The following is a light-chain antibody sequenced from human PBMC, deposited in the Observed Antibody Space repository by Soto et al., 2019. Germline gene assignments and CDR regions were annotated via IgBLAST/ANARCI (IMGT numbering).Light chain of an antibody. CDR3: QQFNSYHIT. V-gene: IGKV1-5*03. Sequence: QVTKGPSRRPASVGDRVTITCLASQSISSCLDWYQQQTGKAPTLLIYKASTLESGVPSRFSGSGSGTEFTLTISGLQPDDFATYFCQQFNSYHITFGQGTRLEIK. J-gene: IGKJ5*01. CDR2: KAS. CDR1: QSISSC.